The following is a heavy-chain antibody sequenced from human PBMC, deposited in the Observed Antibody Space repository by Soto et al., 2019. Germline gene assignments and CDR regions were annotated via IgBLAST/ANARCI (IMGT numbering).Heavy chain of an antibody. Sequence: QVQLVQSGAEVKRPGSSVKVSCKASGDTFNFYSINWVRQAPGVGLEWMGRVNTIVSMSNYAQKFQGRVTMTADKSTSTAYIELSSLRSEETAIYYCASSYGSGYRAFDYWGQGALVTVSS. CDR2: VNTIVSMS. CDR1: GDTFNFYS. CDR3: ASSYGSGYRAFDY. J-gene: IGHJ4*02. V-gene: IGHV1-69*02. D-gene: IGHD3-10*01.